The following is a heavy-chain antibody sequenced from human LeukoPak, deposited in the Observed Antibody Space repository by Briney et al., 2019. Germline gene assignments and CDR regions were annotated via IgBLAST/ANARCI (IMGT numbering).Heavy chain of an antibody. CDR2: ISGGSTT. CDR3: ARDSKGSSWTHFDY. D-gene: IGHD6-13*01. V-gene: IGHV3-53*01. Sequence: GGSLRLSCVASGFTVSRNVMSWVRQAPGKGLEWVSVISGGSTTYYADSVKGRFTISRDNSKNTLYLQMTSLRPDDTAVYYCARDSKGSSWTHFDYWGQGTLVTVSS. J-gene: IGHJ4*02. CDR1: GFTVSRNV.